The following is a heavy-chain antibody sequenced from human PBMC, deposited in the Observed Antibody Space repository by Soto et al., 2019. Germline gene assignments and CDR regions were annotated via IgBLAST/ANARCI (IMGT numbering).Heavy chain of an antibody. Sequence: QVQLVQSGAEVKKPGASVKVSCKASGYTFTSYYMHWVRQAPGQGLEWMGIINPSGGSTSYAQKFQGRVTMTRDTSTSTVYRELSSLRSEDTAVYYGERAFEQGSSQGEGMDVWGQGTTVTVSS. V-gene: IGHV1-46*01. J-gene: IGHJ6*02. CDR3: ERAFEQGSSQGEGMDV. D-gene: IGHD2-21*01. CDR2: INPSGGST. CDR1: GYTFTSYY.